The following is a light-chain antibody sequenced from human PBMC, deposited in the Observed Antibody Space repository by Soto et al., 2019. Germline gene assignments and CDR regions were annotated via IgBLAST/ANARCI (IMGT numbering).Light chain of an antibody. CDR1: NSNIGSSS. V-gene: IGLV1-44*01. CDR2: TTT. Sequence: QSVLTQAPSTSGTPGQRVTISCSGSNSNIGSSSVNWYRQVPGTAPELLIYTTTERPSRVPDRFSGSKSGTSASLAISGLQSEDEAEYFCAAWDDSLNGPVFGGGTKLAVL. CDR3: AAWDDSLNGPV. J-gene: IGLJ3*02.